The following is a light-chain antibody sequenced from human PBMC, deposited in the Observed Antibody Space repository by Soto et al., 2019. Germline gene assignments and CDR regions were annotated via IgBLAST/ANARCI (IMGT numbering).Light chain of an antibody. CDR3: CSHPGTGTPV. CDR1: SNDFGSYNL. V-gene: IGLV2-23*01. CDR2: EGS. J-gene: IGLJ2*01. Sequence: QSVLTQPASVSGSPGQSITISCTGISNDFGSYNLLSWYQHHPGKAPKLMIYEGSKRPSGISERFSGSKSGNTASLTISGLQADDEADYYCCSHPGTGTPVFGGGTKVTVL.